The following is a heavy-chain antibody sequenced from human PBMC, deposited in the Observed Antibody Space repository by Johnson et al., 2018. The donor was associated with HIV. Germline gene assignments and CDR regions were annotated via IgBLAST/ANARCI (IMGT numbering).Heavy chain of an antibody. CDR1: GFTVSSNY. Sequence: EVQLVESGGGLIQPGGSLRLSCAASGFTVSSNYMTWVRQAPGKGLEWVSVIYSGGTTYYADSVKGRFTISRDNSKNTLYLQMNSLRAEDTAVYFCARVYDSSGYLSAFDIWGQGTVVSVSS. D-gene: IGHD3-22*01. CDR2: IYSGGTT. CDR3: ARVYDSSGYLSAFDI. V-gene: IGHV3-53*01. J-gene: IGHJ3*02.